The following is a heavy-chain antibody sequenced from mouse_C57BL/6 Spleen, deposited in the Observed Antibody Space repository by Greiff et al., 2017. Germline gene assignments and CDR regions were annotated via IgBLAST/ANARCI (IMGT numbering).Heavy chain of an antibody. CDR2: ISDGGSYT. V-gene: IGHV5-4*01. CDR1: GFTFSSYA. Sequence: EVKLMESGGGLVKPGGSLKLSCAASGFTFSSYAMSWVRQTPEKRLEWVATISDGGSYTYYPDNVKGRFNISRDNAKNNLYLQMSHLKSEDTAMYYCARDGRNYVAMDYWGQETSVTVSS. J-gene: IGHJ4*01. CDR3: ARDGRNYVAMDY. D-gene: IGHD1-1*01.